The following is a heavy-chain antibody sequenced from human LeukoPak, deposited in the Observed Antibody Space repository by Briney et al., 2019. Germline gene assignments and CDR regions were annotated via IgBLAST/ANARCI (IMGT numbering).Heavy chain of an antibody. CDR1: GGSISSSSYY. Sequence: PSETLSLTCTVSGGSISSSSYYWGWIRQPPGKGLEWIGSIYYSGSTYYNPSLKSGVTISVDTSKNQFSLKLSSVTAADTAVYYCARLLIAAANYWGQGTLVTVSS. V-gene: IGHV4-39*01. D-gene: IGHD6-13*01. CDR3: ARLLIAAANY. CDR2: IYYSGST. J-gene: IGHJ4*02.